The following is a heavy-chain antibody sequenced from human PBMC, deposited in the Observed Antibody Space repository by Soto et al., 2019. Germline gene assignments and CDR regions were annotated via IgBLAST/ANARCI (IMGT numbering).Heavy chain of an antibody. V-gene: IGHV4-59*11. CDR3: ATVSRCSGIACKQAIDY. CDR2: IYYSGST. Sequence: SETLSLTCNVTGDSIKTHYWSWIRQPPGKGLEWIGYIYYSGSTLYNPSLKRRVTISVDTAKNQFSLRLNSLTAADTAVYYCATVSRCSGIACKQAIDYWGQGTLVTAPQ. J-gene: IGHJ4*02. CDR1: GDSIKTHY. D-gene: IGHD2-15*01.